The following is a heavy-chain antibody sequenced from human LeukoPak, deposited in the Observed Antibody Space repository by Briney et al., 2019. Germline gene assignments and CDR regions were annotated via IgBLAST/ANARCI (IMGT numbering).Heavy chain of an antibody. Sequence: ASVKVSCKASGYTFTGYYMHWVRQAPGQGLEWMGRINPNSGGTNYAQKFQGRATMTRDTSISTAYMELSRLRSDDTAVYYCARLATTKGVNKFDYWGQGTLVTVSS. CDR3: ARLATTKGVNKFDY. CDR2: INPNSGGT. CDR1: GYTFTGYY. J-gene: IGHJ4*02. V-gene: IGHV1-2*06. D-gene: IGHD1-26*01.